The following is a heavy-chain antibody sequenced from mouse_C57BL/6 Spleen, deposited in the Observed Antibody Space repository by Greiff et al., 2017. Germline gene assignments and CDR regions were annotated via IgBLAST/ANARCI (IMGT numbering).Heavy chain of an antibody. J-gene: IGHJ2*01. CDR2: ISTGGGST. CDR1: GFTFSDYY. CDR3: ARHQDYYGSSYLDY. V-gene: IGHV5-12*01. D-gene: IGHD1-1*01. Sequence: EVKLMESGGGLVQPGGSLKLSCAASGFTFSDYYMYWVRQTPEKRLEWVAYISTGGGSTYYPDTVKGRFTISRDNAKNTLYLQMSRLKSEDTAMYYGARHQDYYGSSYLDYWGQGTTLTVSS.